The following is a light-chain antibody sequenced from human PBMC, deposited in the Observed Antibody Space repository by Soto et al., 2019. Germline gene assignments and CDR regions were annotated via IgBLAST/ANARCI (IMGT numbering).Light chain of an antibody. CDR1: HSVSSN. CDR2: GAS. V-gene: IGKV3-15*01. J-gene: IGKJ1*01. CDR3: HQYNNWPPWT. Sequence: EIVMTQSPATLSVSPGERATLSCRASHSVSSNLAWYQQKPGQAPRLLIYGASTRATGIPARFSGSGSGTEFTLTISSLQSEDFAVYYCHQYNNWPPWTFGQGTKVEIK.